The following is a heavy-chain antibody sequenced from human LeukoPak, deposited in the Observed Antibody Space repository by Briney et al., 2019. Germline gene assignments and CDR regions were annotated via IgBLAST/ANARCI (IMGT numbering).Heavy chain of an antibody. Sequence: GRSLRLSCAASGFAFNNYGMHWVRQAPGKGLEWVALMSYDGNNKYYADSVKGRFTISRDNSKNTLFLQMNSLRAEDTAVYYCATVLYSSSGYDYWGQGTLVTVSS. J-gene: IGHJ4*02. D-gene: IGHD6-6*01. V-gene: IGHV3-30*03. CDR2: MSYDGNNK. CDR3: ATVLYSSSGYDY. CDR1: GFAFNNYG.